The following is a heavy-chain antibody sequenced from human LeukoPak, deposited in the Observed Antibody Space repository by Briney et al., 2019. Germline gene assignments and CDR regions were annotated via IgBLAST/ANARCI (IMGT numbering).Heavy chain of an antibody. J-gene: IGHJ4*02. V-gene: IGHV4-34*01. CDR2: INHSGST. D-gene: IGHD6-6*01. Sequence: SETLSLTCAVYGGSFSGYYWSWIRQPPGKGLEWIGEINHSGSTNYNPSLKSRVTISVDTSKNQFSLQLSSVTAAGTAVYYCASSSRRARRYFDYCGQGTLVSVSS. CDR3: ASSSRRARRYFDY. CDR1: GGSFSGYY.